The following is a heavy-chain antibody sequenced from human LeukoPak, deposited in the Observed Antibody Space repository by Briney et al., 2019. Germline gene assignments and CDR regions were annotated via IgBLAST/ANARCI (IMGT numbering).Heavy chain of an antibody. CDR1: GGSISSYY. D-gene: IGHD5-12*01. Sequence: SETLSLTCTVSGGSISSYYWSWIRQPPGKGLEWIGYIYYSGSTNYNPSLKSRVTISVDTSKNQFSLKLSSVTAADTAVYYCARAGYDNVDYWGQGTLVTVSS. CDR2: IYYSGST. V-gene: IGHV4-59*01. J-gene: IGHJ4*02. CDR3: ARAGYDNVDY.